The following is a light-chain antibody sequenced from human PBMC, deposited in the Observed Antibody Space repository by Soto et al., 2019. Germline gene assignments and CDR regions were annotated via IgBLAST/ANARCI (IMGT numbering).Light chain of an antibody. Sequence: VVTQPPSASGTPGQRVTISCSGSSSNIGRNTVNWYQQLPGTAPKLLIYSNNQRPSGVPDRFSGSKSGTSASLDISGLQSEDEADYYGAAWDDSRNGYVFGTGTKLTVL. CDR2: SNN. CDR1: SSNIGRNT. J-gene: IGLJ1*01. CDR3: AAWDDSRNGYV. V-gene: IGLV1-44*01.